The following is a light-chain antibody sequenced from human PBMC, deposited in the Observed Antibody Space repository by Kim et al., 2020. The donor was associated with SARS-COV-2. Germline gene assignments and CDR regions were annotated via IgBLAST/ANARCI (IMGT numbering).Light chain of an antibody. V-gene: IGKV4-1*01. Sequence: DIVMTQSPDSLAVSLGERATINCKSSQSVLYRANYKNYLAWYQQKPGQPPKLLIYWASTRESGVPDRFSGSGSGTDFTLTISSLQAEDVAVYYCQKYYSTPYTFGQGTKLEI. CDR3: QKYYSTPYT. CDR1: QSVLYRANYKNY. J-gene: IGKJ2*01. CDR2: WAS.